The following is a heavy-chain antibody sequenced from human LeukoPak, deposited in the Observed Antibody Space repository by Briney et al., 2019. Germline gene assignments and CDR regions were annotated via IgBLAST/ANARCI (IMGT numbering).Heavy chain of an antibody. J-gene: IGHJ4*02. D-gene: IGHD4-17*01. V-gene: IGHV4-59*01. CDR1: GGSISSYY. CDR3: ARGYGDYGN. Sequence: SETLSLTCTVSGGSISSYYWSWIRQPPGKGLEWIGYIYYSGSTNYNPSLKSRVTMSVDTSKNQFSLRLSSVTAADTAVYYCARGYGDYGNWGQGTLVTVSS. CDR2: IYYSGST.